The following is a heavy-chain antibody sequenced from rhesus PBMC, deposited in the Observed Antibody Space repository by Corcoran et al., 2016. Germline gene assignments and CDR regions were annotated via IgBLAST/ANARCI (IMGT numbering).Heavy chain of an antibody. J-gene: IGHJ4*01. D-gene: IGHD6-31*01. CDR2: IDSSGST. V-gene: IGHV4-160*01. CDR3: ARGAIAAADFDY. Sequence: QLQLQESGPGLVKPSETLSLTCAVSGGSISGYWWSWIRPPPGKGLEWIGRIDSSGSTDYNPSLKSRVTISRDTSKNQFSLKLSSVTAADTAVYYCARGAIAAADFDYWGQGVLVTVSS. CDR1: GGSISGYW.